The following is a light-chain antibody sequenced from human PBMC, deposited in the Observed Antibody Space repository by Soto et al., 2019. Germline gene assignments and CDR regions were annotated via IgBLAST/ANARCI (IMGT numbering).Light chain of an antibody. CDR1: SSDVGAYNY. V-gene: IGLV2-8*01. Sequence: QSALTQPPSASGSPGQSVTISCTGTSSDVGAYNYVSWYQQHAGKAPKLVIYEVTKRPSGVPDRFSGSKSANTASLTVSGLQAEYEADYYCSSFPYSNTWVFGGGTKLTVL. CDR3: SSFPYSNTWV. CDR2: EVT. J-gene: IGLJ3*02.